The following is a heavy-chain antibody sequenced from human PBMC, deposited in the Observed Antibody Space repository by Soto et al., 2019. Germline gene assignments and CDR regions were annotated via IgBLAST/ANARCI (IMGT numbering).Heavy chain of an antibody. CDR3: ARGYYYDSSGYYYSDFDY. D-gene: IGHD3-22*01. J-gene: IGHJ4*02. V-gene: IGHV4-39*01. CDR2: IYYSWST. CDR1: GASISSSSYY. Sequence: ETLSLTCTVSGASISSSSYYWGWIRQPPGKGLEWIGSIYYSWSTYYNPSLKSRVTISVDTSKNQFSLKLSSVTAADTAVYYCARGYYYDSSGYYYSDFDYWGQGTMVTV.